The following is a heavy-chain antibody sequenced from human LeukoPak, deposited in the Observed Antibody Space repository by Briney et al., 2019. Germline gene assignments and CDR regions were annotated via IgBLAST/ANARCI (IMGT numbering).Heavy chain of an antibody. J-gene: IGHJ5*02. CDR3: ARDGGGWYVNWFDP. CDR2: ISGSGGST. CDR1: GFTFSSYG. V-gene: IGHV3-23*01. Sequence: GGTLRLSCAASGFTFSSYGMSWVRQAPGKGLEWVSAISGSGGSTYYADSVKGRFTISRDNAKNSLYLQMNSLRAEDTAVYYCARDGGGWYVNWFDPWGQGTLVTVSS. D-gene: IGHD6-19*01.